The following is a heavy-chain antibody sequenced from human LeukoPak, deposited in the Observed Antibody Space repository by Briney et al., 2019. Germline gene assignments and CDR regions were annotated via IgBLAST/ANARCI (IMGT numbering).Heavy chain of an antibody. CDR1: GFTFNSYS. Sequence: GGSLRLSCAASGFTFNSYSMHWGRQAPGKGRDWVSSITAGGATTYYADSVKGRFSISRDNSKNTLYLQMNSLRVEDTAVYYCANAQVFGTPHFEYWGQGTLVTVSS. CDR3: ANAQVFGTPHFEY. D-gene: IGHD3-3*01. V-gene: IGHV3-23*01. J-gene: IGHJ4*02. CDR2: ITAGGATT.